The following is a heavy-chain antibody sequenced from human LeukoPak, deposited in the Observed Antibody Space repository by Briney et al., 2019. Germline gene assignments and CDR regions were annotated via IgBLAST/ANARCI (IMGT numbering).Heavy chain of an antibody. CDR2: INPNSGGT. V-gene: IGHV1-2*02. CDR1: GYTFTGYY. Sequence: ALVKVSCKASGYTFTGYYMHWVRQAPGQGLEWMGWINPNSGGTNYAQKFQGRVTMTRDTSISTAYMELSRLRSDDTAVYYCARVTGTTRGGSFDYWGQGTLVTVSS. J-gene: IGHJ4*02. CDR3: ARVTGTTRGGSFDY. D-gene: IGHD1-7*01.